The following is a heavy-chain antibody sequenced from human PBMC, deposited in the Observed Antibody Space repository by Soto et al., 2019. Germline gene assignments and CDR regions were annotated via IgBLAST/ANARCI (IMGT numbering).Heavy chain of an antibody. D-gene: IGHD2-21*02. Sequence: QVQLVQSAGEVKKPGASAIVSCQASGYTFRNYIIAWLRQAPGQGLEWMGWISPYNGNTNYARQYRARVTPTTASSTSAAYLELSNLGSDDAATYYCARYCAGNACYSRHYYAMDVWGQGTTVSVSS. V-gene: IGHV1-18*01. CDR3: ARYCAGNACYSRHYYAMDV. CDR1: GYTFRNYI. J-gene: IGHJ6*02. CDR2: ISPYNGNT.